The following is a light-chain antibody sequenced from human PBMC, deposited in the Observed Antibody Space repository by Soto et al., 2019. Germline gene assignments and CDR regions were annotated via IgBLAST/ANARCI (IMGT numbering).Light chain of an antibody. CDR2: GAS. J-gene: IGKJ4*01. Sequence: EVLMTQSPATLSLSPGERATLSCRASQSVSSNLAWYQQRRGQAPRLLIYGASSRANGIPARFSGSGSGTEFTLTISSLQSEDFAVYYCQQYDNWPPLTFGGGTKVEIK. CDR1: QSVSSN. V-gene: IGKV3D-15*01. CDR3: QQYDNWPPLT.